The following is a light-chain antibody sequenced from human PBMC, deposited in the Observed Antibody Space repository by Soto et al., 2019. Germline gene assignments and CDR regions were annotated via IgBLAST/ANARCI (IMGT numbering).Light chain of an antibody. J-gene: IGKJ3*01. CDR2: DAS. V-gene: IGKV3-11*01. CDR3: QQRSNWPPFT. Sequence: FVLTQSPGTLSLSPGERATLSCRASQSVSSYLAWYQQKPGQAPRLLIYDASNRATGIPARFSGSGSGTDFTLTISSLEPEDFAVYYCQQRSNWPPFTFGPGTKVDIK. CDR1: QSVSSY.